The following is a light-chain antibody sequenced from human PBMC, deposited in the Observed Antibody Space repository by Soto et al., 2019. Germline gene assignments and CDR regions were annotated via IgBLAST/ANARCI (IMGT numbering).Light chain of an antibody. CDR3: QSGVT. V-gene: IGKV1-5*03. J-gene: IGKJ4*01. CDR2: KAS. Sequence: DIQMTQSPSTLSASVGDRVTITCRASQSISNWLAWYQQKPGKAPKLLIYKASSLESGVPSRFSGSGSGTEFTLTISSLQPDDFAAYYCQSGVTFRGGTKVEIK. CDR1: QSISNW.